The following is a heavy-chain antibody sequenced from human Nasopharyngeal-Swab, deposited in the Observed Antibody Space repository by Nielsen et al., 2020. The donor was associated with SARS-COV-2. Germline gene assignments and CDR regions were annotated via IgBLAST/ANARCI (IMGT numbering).Heavy chain of an antibody. J-gene: IGHJ4*02. Sequence: WIRQCPGKGLVWVSRINSDGSSTSYADSVKGRFTISRDSAKNTLYLQMNSLRAEDTAVYYCARDEITMIAAFDYWGQGTLVTVSS. V-gene: IGHV3-74*01. CDR3: ARDEITMIAAFDY. D-gene: IGHD3-22*01. CDR2: INSDGSST.